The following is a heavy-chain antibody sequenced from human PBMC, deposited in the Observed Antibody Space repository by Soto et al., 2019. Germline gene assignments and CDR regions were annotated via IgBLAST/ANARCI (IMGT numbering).Heavy chain of an antibody. V-gene: IGHV3-23*01. D-gene: IGHD3-3*01. Sequence: GGSLRLSCVASGFTFENYAMSWVRQAPGKGLEWVSAISGSGGTTYYSDSVKGRFTISRDNSKNTVYLQMNDLRVEDAAEYFCAKDSWAIFGVPAGEYYAMDVWGQGTTVTVSS. CDR2: ISGSGGTT. CDR1: GFTFENYA. CDR3: AKDSWAIFGVPAGEYYAMDV. J-gene: IGHJ6*02.